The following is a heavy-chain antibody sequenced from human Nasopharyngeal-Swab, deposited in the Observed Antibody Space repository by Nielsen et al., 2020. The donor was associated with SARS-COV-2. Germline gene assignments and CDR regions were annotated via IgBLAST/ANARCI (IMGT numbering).Heavy chain of an antibody. V-gene: IGHV3-30*18. D-gene: IGHD2-21*01. CDR3: AKDQSINWFDP. J-gene: IGHJ5*02. CDR2: ISYGGSNK. Sequence: WIRQPPGKGLEWVAVISYGGSNKYYADSVKGRFTISRDNPKNTLYLQMNSLRAEDTAVYYCAKDQSINWFDPWGQGTLVTVSS.